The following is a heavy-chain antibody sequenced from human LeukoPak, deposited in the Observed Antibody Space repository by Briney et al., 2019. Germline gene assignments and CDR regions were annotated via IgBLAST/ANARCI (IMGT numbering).Heavy chain of an antibody. CDR2: IYSGGST. D-gene: IGHD5-18*01. V-gene: IGHV3-66*01. J-gene: IGHJ4*02. Sequence: GGSLRLSCAASGFTVSSNYMSWVRQAPGKGLEWVSVIYSGGSTYYADSVKGRFTISRDNSKNTLYLQMNSLRAEDTAVYYCARAPGSYGYVYYFDYWGQGTLVTVSS. CDR3: ARAPGSYGYVYYFDY. CDR1: GFTVSSNY.